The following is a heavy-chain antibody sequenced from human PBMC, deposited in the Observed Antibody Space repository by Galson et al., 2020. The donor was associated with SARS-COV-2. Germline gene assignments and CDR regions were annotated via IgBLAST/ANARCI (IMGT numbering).Heavy chain of an antibody. J-gene: IGHJ6*03. CDR2: IYYSRST. V-gene: IGHV4-59*01. D-gene: IGHD3-3*01. CDR3: ASTDDFWSGAGYYMDV. CDR1: GGSISSYY. Sequence: SETLSLTCTVSGGSISSYYWSWIRQHPGKGLEWNGYIYYSRSTNYNPSLKSRVTISVDTSKNQFSLKLSSVTAADTAVYYCASTDDFWSGAGYYMDVWGKGTTVTVSS.